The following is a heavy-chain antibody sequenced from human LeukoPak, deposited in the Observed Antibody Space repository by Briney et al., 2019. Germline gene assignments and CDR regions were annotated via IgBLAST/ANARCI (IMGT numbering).Heavy chain of an antibody. V-gene: IGHV3-66*01. D-gene: IGHD3-16*02. Sequence: GGSLRLSCAASGFTVSSNYMSWVRQAPGKGLEWVSVIYSGGSTYYADSVKGRFTISRDNPKNTLYLQMNSLRAEDTAVYYCARGRLYDYVWGSYRSDAFDIWGQGTMVTVSS. CDR2: IYSGGST. CDR1: GFTVSSNY. CDR3: ARGRLYDYVWGSYRSDAFDI. J-gene: IGHJ3*02.